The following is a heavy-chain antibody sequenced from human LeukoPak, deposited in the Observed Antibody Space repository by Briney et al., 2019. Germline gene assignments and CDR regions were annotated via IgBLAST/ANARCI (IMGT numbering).Heavy chain of an antibody. J-gene: IGHJ3*02. Sequence: ASVKVSCKASGYTFTSYYMHWVRQAPGQGLEWMGIINPRGGSTSYAQKFQGRVTMTRDMSTSTVYMELSSLRSEDTAVYYCAREISRSNDAFDIWGQGTMVTVSS. D-gene: IGHD1-26*01. CDR1: GYTFTSYY. CDR2: INPRGGST. CDR3: AREISRSNDAFDI. V-gene: IGHV1-46*01.